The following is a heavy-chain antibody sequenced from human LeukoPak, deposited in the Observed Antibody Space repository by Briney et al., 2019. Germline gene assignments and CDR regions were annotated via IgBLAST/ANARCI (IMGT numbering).Heavy chain of an antibody. J-gene: IGHJ4*02. CDR1: GFTFSSNY. V-gene: IGHV3-53*01. CDR2: IYSGGST. CDR3: ARGITGTSIDY. Sequence: GGSLRLSCTASGFTFSSNYMTWVRQAPGKGLEWVSVIYSGGSTYYADSVKGRFTISRDKSKNTLYLQMNSLRAEDTAVYYCARGITGTSIDYWGQGTLVTVSS. D-gene: IGHD1-20*01.